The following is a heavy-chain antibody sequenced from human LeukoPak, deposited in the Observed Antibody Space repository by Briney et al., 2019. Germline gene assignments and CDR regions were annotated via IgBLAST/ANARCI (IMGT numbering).Heavy chain of an antibody. J-gene: IGHJ6*04. CDR2: ISSSGSTI. CDR1: GFTFSNYS. D-gene: IGHD3-10*02. V-gene: IGHV3-48*04. CDR3: AELGITMIGGV. Sequence: GGSLRLSCEASGFTFSNYSMNWVRQAPGKGLEWVSYISSSGSTIYYADSVKGRFTISRDNAKNSLYLQMNSLRAEDTAVYYCAELGITMIGGVWGKGTTVTISS.